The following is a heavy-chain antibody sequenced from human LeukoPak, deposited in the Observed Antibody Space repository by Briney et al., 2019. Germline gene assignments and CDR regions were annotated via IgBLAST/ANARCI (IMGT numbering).Heavy chain of an antibody. J-gene: IGHJ4*02. D-gene: IGHD5-24*01. CDR3: AREERWLHFDY. V-gene: IGHV3-48*01. Sequence: GGSLRLSCAASGFTFSSYSMNWVRQAPGKGLEWDSYISSSSSTIYYADSVKGRFTISRDNAKNSLYLQMNSLRAEDMAVYYCAREERWLHFDYWGQGTLVTVSS. CDR1: GFTFSSYS. CDR2: ISSSSSTI.